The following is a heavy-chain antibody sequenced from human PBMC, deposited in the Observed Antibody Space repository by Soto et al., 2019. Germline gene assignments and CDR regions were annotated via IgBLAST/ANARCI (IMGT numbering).Heavy chain of an antibody. CDR3: ARDYDSNNWFDP. D-gene: IGHD3-3*01. J-gene: IGHJ5*02. CDR1: GYTFPSYG. V-gene: IGHV1-18*04. CDR2: ISAYNGNT. Sequence: QVQLVQSGAAVKKPGASVKVSCKASGYTFPSYGISWVRQAPGQGLEWMGWISAYNGNTNYAQTLQGIVTMTTDTSTSPAYMELRSLSSAATAVYYCARDYDSNNWFDPWGQGTLVTVSS.